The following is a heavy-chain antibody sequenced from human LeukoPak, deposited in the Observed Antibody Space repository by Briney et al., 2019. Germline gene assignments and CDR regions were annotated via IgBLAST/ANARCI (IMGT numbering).Heavy chain of an antibody. CDR1: GGSISSGTYY. CDR3: ARGRDGYNFLNRGEYYYFDY. V-gene: IGHV4-61*02. D-gene: IGHD5-24*01. Sequence: SQTLSLTCTVSGGSISSGTYYWSWIRQPAGKGLEWIGRFYTSGSTNYNPSLKSRVTISVDTSKNPFSLKLSSVTAADTAVYYCARGRDGYNFLNRGEYYYFDYWGQGTLVTVSS. J-gene: IGHJ4*02. CDR2: FYTSGST.